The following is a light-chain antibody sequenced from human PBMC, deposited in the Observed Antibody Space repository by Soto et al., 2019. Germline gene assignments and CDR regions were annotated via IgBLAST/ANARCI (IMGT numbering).Light chain of an antibody. Sequence: QSALTQPASVSGSPGQSIAISCTGTSSDFDGFTKVSWYQHHPDKAPKLMMYDVTNRPSGVSDRFSGSKSGNTASLTISGLQGEDKADYYWSFFTSSFTYVFGSGTKLTVL. V-gene: IGLV2-14*03. CDR2: DVT. CDR1: SSDFDGFTK. J-gene: IGLJ1*01. CDR3: SFFTSSFTYV.